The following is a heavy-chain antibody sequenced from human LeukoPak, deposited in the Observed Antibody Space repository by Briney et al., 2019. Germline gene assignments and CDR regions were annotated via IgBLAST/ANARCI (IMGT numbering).Heavy chain of an antibody. J-gene: IGHJ6*02. CDR3: AKEKAFALYYGMDV. CDR1: GFTFSSYG. D-gene: IGHD3-10*01. V-gene: IGHV3-33*06. CDR2: IWYDGSNK. Sequence: GGSLRLSCAASGFTFSSYGMHWVRQAPGKGLEWVAVIWYDGSNKYYADSVKGRFTISRDNSKNTLYLQVNSLRAEDTAVYYCAKEKAFALYYGMDVWGQGSTVTVSS.